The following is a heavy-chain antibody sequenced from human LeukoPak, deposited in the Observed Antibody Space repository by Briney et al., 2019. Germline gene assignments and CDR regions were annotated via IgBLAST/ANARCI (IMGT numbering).Heavy chain of an antibody. Sequence: ASVKVSCKASGGTFSSYVINWVRQAPGQGLEWMGWINPNSGGTNYAQKFQGRVTMTRDTSISTAYMELTSLTSDDTAVYFCARGGGGLAYWGPGTLVTVSS. CDR2: INPNSGGT. V-gene: IGHV1-2*02. CDR3: ARGGGGLAY. D-gene: IGHD2-15*01. CDR1: GGTFSSYV. J-gene: IGHJ4*02.